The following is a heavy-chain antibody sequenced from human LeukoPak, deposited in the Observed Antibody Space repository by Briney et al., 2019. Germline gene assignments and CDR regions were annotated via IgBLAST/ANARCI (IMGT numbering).Heavy chain of an antibody. CDR2: IRSDNTV. V-gene: IGHV3-48*03. D-gene: IGHD2-2*01. CDR1: GFSVGSSE. J-gene: IGHJ4*02. Sequence: GGSLRLSCAASGFSVGSSEMDWVRQAPGKGLEWVSYIRSDNTVLYADSVKGRFTISRDNSKNTLYLQMNSLRAEDTAVYYCAKVLGYCSSTSCYAFFDDWGQGTLVTVSS. CDR3: AKVLGYCSSTSCYAFFDD.